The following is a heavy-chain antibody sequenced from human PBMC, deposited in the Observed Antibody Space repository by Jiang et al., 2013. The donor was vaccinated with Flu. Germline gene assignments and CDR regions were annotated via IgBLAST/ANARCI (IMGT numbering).Heavy chain of an antibody. CDR3: ARGDYGGNSVFDY. CDR1: GGTFSSYA. CDR2: IIPIFGTA. J-gene: IGHJ4*02. D-gene: IGHD4-23*01. Sequence: SGGTFSSYAISWVRQAPGQGLEWMGGIIPIFGTANYAQKFQGRVTITADKSTSTAYMELSSLRSEDTAVYYCARGDYGGNSVFDYWGQGTLVTVSS. V-gene: IGHV1-69*06.